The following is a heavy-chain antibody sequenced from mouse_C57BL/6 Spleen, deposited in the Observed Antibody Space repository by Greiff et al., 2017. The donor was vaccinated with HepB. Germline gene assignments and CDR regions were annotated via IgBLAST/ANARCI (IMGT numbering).Heavy chain of an antibody. CDR3: AREGTASPFAY. V-gene: IGHV5-4*01. CDR2: ISDGGSYT. Sequence: EVMLVESGGGLVKPGGSLKLSCAASGFTFSSYAMSWVRQTPEKRLEWVATISDGGSYTYYPDNVKGRFTISRDNAKNNLYLQMSHLKSEDTAMYYCAREGTASPFAYWGQGTLVTVSA. D-gene: IGHD3-3*01. CDR1: GFTFSSYA. J-gene: IGHJ3*01.